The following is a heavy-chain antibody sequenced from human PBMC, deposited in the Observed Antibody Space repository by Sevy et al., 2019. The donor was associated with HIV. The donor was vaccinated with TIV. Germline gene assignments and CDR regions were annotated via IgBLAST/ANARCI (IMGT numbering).Heavy chain of an antibody. J-gene: IGHJ4*02. Sequence: GGSLRLSCAASGFTFSSYGMHWVRQAPGKGLEWVAVIWYDGSNKYYADSVKGRFTSSRDNAKNSLYLQMNSLRADDTAVYYCVRDGGCSSSSCLLYFDYWGQGILVTVSS. V-gene: IGHV3-33*01. CDR3: VRDGGCSSSSCLLYFDY. CDR1: GFTFSSYG. CDR2: IWYDGSNK. D-gene: IGHD2-15*01.